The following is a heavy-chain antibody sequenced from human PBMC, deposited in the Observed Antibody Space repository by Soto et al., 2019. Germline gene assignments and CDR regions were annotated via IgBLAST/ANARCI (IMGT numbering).Heavy chain of an antibody. J-gene: IGHJ5*02. D-gene: IGHD5-12*01. V-gene: IGHV4-59*08. CDR2: IYYSGST. Sequence: SETLSLTCTVSGGSISSYYWSWIRQPPGKGLEWIGYIYYSGSTNYNPSLKSRVTISVDTSKNQFSLKLSSVTAADTAVYYCARHASTPGYSGYDNWFDPWGQGTLVTVSS. CDR3: ARHASTPGYSGYDNWFDP. CDR1: GGSISSYY.